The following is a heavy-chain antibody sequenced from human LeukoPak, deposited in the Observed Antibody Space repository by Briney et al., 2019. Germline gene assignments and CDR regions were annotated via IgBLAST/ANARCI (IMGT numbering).Heavy chain of an antibody. CDR1: GYTFTGYY. V-gene: IGHV1-2*02. CDR3: AREWEDYDILTGFDY. D-gene: IGHD3-9*01. Sequence: ASVNVSCKASGYTFTGYYMHWVRQAPGQGLEWMGWINPNSGGTNYAQKFQGRVTMTRDTSISTAYMELSRLRSDDTAVYYCAREWEDYDILTGFDYWGQGTLVTVSS. CDR2: INPNSGGT. J-gene: IGHJ4*02.